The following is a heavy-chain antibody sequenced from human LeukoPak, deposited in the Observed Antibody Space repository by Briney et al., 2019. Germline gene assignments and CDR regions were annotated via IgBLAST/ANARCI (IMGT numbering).Heavy chain of an antibody. Sequence: GGSLRLSCAASGFTFSSYSMNWVRQAPGKGLEWVSSISSSSYIYYADSVKGRFTISRDNAKNSLYLQMNSLRAEDTAVYYCARDRRGIAAAGTDAFDIWGQGTMVTVSS. D-gene: IGHD6-13*01. CDR1: GFTFSSYS. J-gene: IGHJ3*02. CDR3: ARDRRGIAAAGTDAFDI. V-gene: IGHV3-21*01. CDR2: ISSSSYI.